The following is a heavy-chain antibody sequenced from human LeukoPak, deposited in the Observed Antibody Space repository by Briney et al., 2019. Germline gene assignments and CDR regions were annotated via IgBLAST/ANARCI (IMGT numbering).Heavy chain of an antibody. CDR2: IGGRGDGI. V-gene: IGHV3-48*01. CDR3: AREIPGRIAADC. CDR1: GFTFSSYW. D-gene: IGHD2-15*01. Sequence: PGGSLRLSCAASGFTFSSYWMNWVRQAPGKGLEWISYIGGRGDGISYADSVKGRFTVSRDNAKNSLFLQMNRLRGEDTAIYFCAREIPGRIAADCWGQGTLVTVSS. J-gene: IGHJ4*02.